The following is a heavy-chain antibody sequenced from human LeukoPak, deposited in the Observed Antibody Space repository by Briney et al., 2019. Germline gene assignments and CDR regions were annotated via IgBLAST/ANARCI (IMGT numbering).Heavy chain of an antibody. D-gene: IGHD2-2*01. Sequence: ASVKVSCKASGYTFTGYYMHWVRQAPGQGLEWMGWINPNSGGTNYAQKFQGRVTMTRDTSISTAYMELSRLRSDDTAVYYCARDRIVVVPAAPTHYYYYGMDVWGQGTTVTVSS. V-gene: IGHV1-2*02. J-gene: IGHJ6*02. CDR1: GYTFTGYY. CDR3: ARDRIVVVPAAPTHYYYYGMDV. CDR2: INPNSGGT.